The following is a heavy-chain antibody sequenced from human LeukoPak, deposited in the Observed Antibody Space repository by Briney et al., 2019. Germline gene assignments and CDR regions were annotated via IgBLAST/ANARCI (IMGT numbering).Heavy chain of an antibody. V-gene: IGHV4-59*12. Sequence: SETLSLTCSVSDGSINSYYWNWIRRPPGKGLEWIGYIYYNGNTNYSPSLKSRVTMSVDTSKNQFSLKLSSVTAADTAVYYCARRGSWSYYYAMDVWGQGTTVAVSS. J-gene: IGHJ6*02. CDR3: ARRGSWSYYYAMDV. CDR1: DGSINSYY. D-gene: IGHD6-13*01. CDR2: IYYNGNT.